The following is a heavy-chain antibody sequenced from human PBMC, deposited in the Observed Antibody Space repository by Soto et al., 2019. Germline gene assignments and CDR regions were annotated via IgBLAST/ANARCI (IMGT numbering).Heavy chain of an antibody. CDR3: ARERYQVISDGMDV. CDR1: GYTFTGYY. CDR2: INPETGGT. Sequence: GASVTVSCKASGYTFTGYYVHWVREPPGQGLEWMGWINPETGGTSYAQKFQGRVTLSRDTSINTAYLELSRLRFDDAAVYFCARERYQVISDGMDVWGQGTTVTVSS. J-gene: IGHJ6*02. V-gene: IGHV1-2*02. D-gene: IGHD2-2*01.